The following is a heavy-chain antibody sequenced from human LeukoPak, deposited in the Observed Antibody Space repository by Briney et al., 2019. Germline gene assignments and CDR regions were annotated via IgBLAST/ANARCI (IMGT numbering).Heavy chain of an antibody. CDR1: GGTFSSYA. V-gene: IGHV1-69*05. CDR3: AVPKGGSSWYAQIDY. CDR2: IIPIFGTA. D-gene: IGHD6-13*01. J-gene: IGHJ4*02. Sequence: SVKVSCKASGGTFSSYAISWVRQAPGQGLEWMGGIIPIFGTANYAQKFQGRVTITTDESTSTAYMELSSLRSEDTAVYYCAVPKGGSSWYAQIDYWGQGTLVTASS.